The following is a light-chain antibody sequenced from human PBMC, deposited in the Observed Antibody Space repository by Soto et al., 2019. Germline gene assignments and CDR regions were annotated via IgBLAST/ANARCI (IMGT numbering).Light chain of an antibody. V-gene: IGLV2-11*01. CDR3: CSYAGRFTYV. CDR2: DVS. Sequence: QSALTQPRSVSGSPGQSVSISCTGTSSDVGGYNYVSWYQQHPGKAPKVMIYDVSKRPSGVPDRFSGSKSGNTASLTISGLQSEDEADYYFCSYAGRFTYVFGTGTKLTVL. CDR1: SSDVGGYNY. J-gene: IGLJ1*01.